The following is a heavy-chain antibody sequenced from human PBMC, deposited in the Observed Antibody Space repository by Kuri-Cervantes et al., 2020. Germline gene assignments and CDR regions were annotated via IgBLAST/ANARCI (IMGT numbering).Heavy chain of an antibody. D-gene: IGHD6-13*01. CDR3: TRQLPVAGKNDAFDL. CDR1: GFTFSDYF. J-gene: IGHJ3*01. Sequence: LSLTCAASGFTFSDYFMSWIRQAPGKGLEWVSYISTSGGTIYYADSVKGRFTISRDDSQNTAYLQMNSLKTEDTAVYYCTRQLPVAGKNDAFDLWGQGTMVTVSS. CDR2: ISTSGGTI. V-gene: IGHV3-11*01.